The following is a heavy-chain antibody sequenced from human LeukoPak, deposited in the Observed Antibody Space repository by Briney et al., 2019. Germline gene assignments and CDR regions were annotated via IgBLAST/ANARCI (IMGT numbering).Heavy chain of an antibody. V-gene: IGHV4-59*08. Sequence: SETLSLTCKVSGGSISSYYWSWIRQPPGKRLEWFGYIYDSGNTNYNPSLKSRVTISVDTSKNQFSLRLSSVTAADTAVYYCARHYCSSATCHFDYWGQGTLVTVSS. CDR2: IYDSGNT. D-gene: IGHD2-2*01. CDR1: GGSISSYY. CDR3: ARHYCSSATCHFDY. J-gene: IGHJ4*02.